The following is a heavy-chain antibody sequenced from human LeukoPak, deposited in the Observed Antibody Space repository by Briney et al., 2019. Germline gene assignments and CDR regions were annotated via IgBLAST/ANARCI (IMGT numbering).Heavy chain of an antibody. Sequence: GGSLRLSCAAYGFTFSSCSLTWVRQAPGKGLEWVSYISSSSSTIYYADSVKGRFNISRDNAKNSLCLQMNSLRDEDTAVYYCARVGTTGIDFDYWGQGTLVTVSS. J-gene: IGHJ4*02. CDR3: ARVGTTGIDFDY. CDR1: GFTFSSCS. D-gene: IGHD1-1*01. CDR2: ISSSSSTI. V-gene: IGHV3-48*02.